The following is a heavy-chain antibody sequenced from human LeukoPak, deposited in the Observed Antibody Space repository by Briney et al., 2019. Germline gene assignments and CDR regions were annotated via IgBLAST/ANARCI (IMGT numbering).Heavy chain of an antibody. J-gene: IGHJ3*02. CDR3: ARLCSSTSCYVSDAFDI. CDR1: GYSFTSYW. V-gene: IGHV5-51*01. D-gene: IGHD2-2*01. CDR2: IYPGDSDT. Sequence: GESLKISCKGSGYSFTSYWIGWVRQMPGKGLEWMGIIYPGDSDTRYSPSFQGQVTISADKSISTAYLQRSSLKASDTAMYYCARLCSSTSCYVSDAFDIWGQGTMVTVSS.